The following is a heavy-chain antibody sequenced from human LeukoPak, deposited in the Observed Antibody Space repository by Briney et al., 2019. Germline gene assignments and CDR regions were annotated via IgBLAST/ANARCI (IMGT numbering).Heavy chain of an antibody. V-gene: IGHV4-4*07. J-gene: IGHJ6*02. CDR2: IDSSGST. Sequence: SETLSLTCTVSGDSITGHYWSWIQQPAGKGLEWIGRIDSSGSTNYNPSLKSRVTMSADTSKNQFSLKLISVTAADTAVYYCARAPFGEVAFGGMDVWGQGTTVTVSS. D-gene: IGHD3-10*01. CDR3: ARAPFGEVAFGGMDV. CDR1: GDSITGHY.